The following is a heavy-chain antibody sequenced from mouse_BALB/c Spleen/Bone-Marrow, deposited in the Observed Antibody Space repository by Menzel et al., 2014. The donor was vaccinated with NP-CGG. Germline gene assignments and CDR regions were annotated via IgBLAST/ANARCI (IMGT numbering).Heavy chain of an antibody. D-gene: IGHD2-4*01. CDR1: GFSLTGYG. Sequence: VQLVESGPGLVAPSQSLSITCTVSGFSLTGYGVSWVRQPPGEGLEWLGMIWGDGSTDYNSALKSRLSISKDNSKSXVFLKMNSLQTDDTARYYCARDSFLITRALDYWGQGTSVTVSS. CDR2: IWGDGST. V-gene: IGHV2-6-7*01. CDR3: ARDSFLITRALDY. J-gene: IGHJ4*01.